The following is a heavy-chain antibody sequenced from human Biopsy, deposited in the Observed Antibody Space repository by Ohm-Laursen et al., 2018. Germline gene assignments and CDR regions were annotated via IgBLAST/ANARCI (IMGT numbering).Heavy chain of an antibody. Sequence: SLRLSCAASGFPVSDYYMSWIRQAPGRGLEWVSDINSSGSTKYHAESVKGRFTISRDNAKNVLWLQMNSLRVDDTAMYYCVKDIRRYFYGMDVWGQGISVTVSS. V-gene: IGHV3-11*01. CDR1: GFPVSDYY. J-gene: IGHJ6*02. CDR2: INSSGSTK. D-gene: IGHD3-10*01. CDR3: VKDIRRYFYGMDV.